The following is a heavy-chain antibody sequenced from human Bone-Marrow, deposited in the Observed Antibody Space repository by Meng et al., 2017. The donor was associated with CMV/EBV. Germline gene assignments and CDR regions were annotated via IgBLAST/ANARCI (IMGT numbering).Heavy chain of an antibody. J-gene: IGHJ6*02. CDR1: GGSLSGYY. CDR3: ARGVVTGTIYYYYGMDV. CDR2: INHSGST. V-gene: IGHV4-34*01. D-gene: IGHD1-7*01. Sequence: SETLSLTCAVYGGSLSGYYWSWIRQPPGKGLEWIGEINHSGSTKYNPSLKSRVTTSVDTSKNQFSLKLSSVTAADTAVYYCARGVVTGTIYYYYGMDVWGQGTTVTVSS.